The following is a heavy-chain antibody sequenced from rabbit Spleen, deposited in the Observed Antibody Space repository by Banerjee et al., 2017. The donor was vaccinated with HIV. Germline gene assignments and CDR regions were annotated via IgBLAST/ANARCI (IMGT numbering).Heavy chain of an antibody. D-gene: IGHD2-1*01. CDR1: GFSFSDREV. J-gene: IGHJ4*01. V-gene: IGHV1S45*01. CDR3: VRDQAGDADYGPYYLNL. Sequence: QEQVEESGGDLVKPEGSLTLTCKASGFSFSDREVMCWVRQAPGKGLEWIACINAATGKPVYATWAKGRFTISRHNAQNTLYLQLNSLTAADTATYFCVRDQAGDADYGPYYLNLWGQAPWSPS. CDR2: INAATGKP.